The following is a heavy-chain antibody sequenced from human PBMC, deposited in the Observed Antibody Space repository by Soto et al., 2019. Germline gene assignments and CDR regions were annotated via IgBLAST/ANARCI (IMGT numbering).Heavy chain of an antibody. CDR2: IYWDDDK. CDR1: GFSLSTSGVG. D-gene: IGHD3-10*01. CDR3: AHSQPHITMVRGVIIGYFDY. V-gene: IGHV2-5*02. Sequence: QITLKESGPTLVKPTQTLTLTCTFSGFSLSTSGVGVGWIRQPPGKALEWLALIYWDDDKRYSPSLKSRLTITKDTSKNQVVLTMTNMDPVDTATYYCAHSQPHITMVRGVIIGYFDYWGQGTLVTVSS. J-gene: IGHJ4*02.